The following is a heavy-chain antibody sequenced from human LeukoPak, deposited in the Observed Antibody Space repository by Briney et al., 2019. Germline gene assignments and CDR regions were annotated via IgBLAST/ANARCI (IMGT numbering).Heavy chain of an antibody. V-gene: IGHV3-21*01. D-gene: IGHD2-15*01. J-gene: IGHJ6*02. Sequence: GGSLRLSCAASGFTFSSYTMNWVRQAPGKGLEWVSSVSSSSSYIYYADSVKGRLTISRDNAKNSLYLQMNSLRAEDTAVYYCARDPTPRYCSGGSCYTHYGMDVWGQGTTVTVSS. CDR3: ARDPTPRYCSGGSCYTHYGMDV. CDR2: VSSSSSYI. CDR1: GFTFSSYT.